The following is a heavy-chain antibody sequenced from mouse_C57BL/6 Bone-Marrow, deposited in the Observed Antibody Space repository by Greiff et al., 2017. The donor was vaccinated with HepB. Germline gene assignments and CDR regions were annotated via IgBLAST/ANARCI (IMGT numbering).Heavy chain of an antibody. CDR1: GYTFTSYW. V-gene: IGHV1-5*01. Sequence: VQLQQSGTVLARPGASVKMSCKTSGYTFTSYWMHWVKQRPGQGLEWIGAIYPGNSDTSYNQKFKGKAKLTAVTSASTAYMELSSLTNEDSAVYYCTRPIYYYGSSYAMDYWGQGTSVTVSS. D-gene: IGHD1-1*01. CDR3: TRPIYYYGSSYAMDY. J-gene: IGHJ4*01. CDR2: IYPGNSDT.